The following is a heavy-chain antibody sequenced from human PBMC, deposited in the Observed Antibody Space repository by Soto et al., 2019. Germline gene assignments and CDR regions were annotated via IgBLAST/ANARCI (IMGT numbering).Heavy chain of an antibody. Sequence: VELVQSGAEVEKPGAAMSISCKTSGYTFTAYYIHWVRQAPGQGFEWMGWINPNSGVANYAQNFQGRVTMTRDTSISTVYMELTKMRSEDTTIYYCARQGSGSEYPQYFYYGMDVWGQGTTAAASS. CDR3: ARQGSGSEYPQYFYYGMDV. CDR1: GYTFTAYY. D-gene: IGHD5-12*01. V-gene: IGHV1-2*02. J-gene: IGHJ6*02. CDR2: INPNSGVA.